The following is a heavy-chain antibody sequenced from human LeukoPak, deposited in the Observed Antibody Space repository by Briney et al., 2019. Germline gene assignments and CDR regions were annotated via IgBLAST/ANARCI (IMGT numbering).Heavy chain of an antibody. CDR2: ITSSSSYI. Sequence: GGSLRLSCAASGFTFSNYNMNWVRHAPGKGLEWVSSITSSSSYIYYADSVKGRFTISRDNAKNSLYLQMNSLRSEDTAVYYCARVIAVAGGLIWGQGTMVTVSS. V-gene: IGHV3-21*04. CDR1: GFTFSNYN. CDR3: ARVIAVAGGLI. D-gene: IGHD6-19*01. J-gene: IGHJ3*02.